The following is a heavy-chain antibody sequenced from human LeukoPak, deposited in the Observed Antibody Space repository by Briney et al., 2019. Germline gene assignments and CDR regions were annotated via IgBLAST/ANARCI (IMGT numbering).Heavy chain of an antibody. V-gene: IGHV3-23*01. J-gene: IGHJ4*02. CDR3: ARALYYYDSSGPDY. CDR2: ISGSGGST. CDR1: GFSLSNYA. D-gene: IGHD3-22*01. Sequence: GGSLRLSCAASGFSLSNYAMNWVRQAPGKGLEWVSAISGSGGSTYYADSVKGRFTISRDNSKNTLYLQMNSLRAEDTAVYYCARALYYYDSSGPDYWGQGTLVTVSS.